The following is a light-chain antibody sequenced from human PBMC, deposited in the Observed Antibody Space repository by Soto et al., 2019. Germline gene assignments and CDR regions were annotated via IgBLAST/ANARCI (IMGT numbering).Light chain of an antibody. Sequence: QSDLTQPASVSGSPGQSITISCTETSSDIGAYNFVSWYQQHPGKAPKLMLYDVNIRPSGVSNRFSGSKSGNTASLTISGLQAEDEADYYCTSWTTSTTMIFGGGTKVTVL. CDR1: SSDIGAYNF. J-gene: IGLJ2*01. CDR3: TSWTTSTTMI. V-gene: IGLV2-14*03. CDR2: DVN.